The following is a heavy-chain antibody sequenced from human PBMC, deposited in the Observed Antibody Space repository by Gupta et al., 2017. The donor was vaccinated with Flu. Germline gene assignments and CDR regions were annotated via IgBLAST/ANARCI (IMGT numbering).Heavy chain of an antibody. D-gene: IGHD6-13*01. CDR2: VGAGGDRT. Sequence: EVQLLESGGALVQPGGSLRLSCAASGLTFSDYAMNWVRQAPGKGLEWVSTVGAGGDRTYYADSVMGRFTISRDNSKNTVYLQMNSLRGDDTAVYYCAKDRSGNPAIDYWGQRTQVTVSA. CDR3: AKDRSGNPAIDY. CDR1: GLTFSDYA. V-gene: IGHV3-23*01. J-gene: IGHJ4*02.